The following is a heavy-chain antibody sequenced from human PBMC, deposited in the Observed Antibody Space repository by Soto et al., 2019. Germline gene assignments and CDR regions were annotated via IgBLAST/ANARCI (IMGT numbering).Heavy chain of an antibody. CDR1: GYSFSSYP. CDR2: INVGSGDT. CDR3: VRDWNHYDSGGPGDY. J-gene: IGHJ4*02. V-gene: IGHV1-3*01. D-gene: IGHD3-22*01. Sequence: ASVKVSCKASGYSFSSYPMHWVRQAPGQRLEWMGWINVGSGDTKYSQNFQGRVTLTRDTSAITAYMELSSLRSEDTAVYYCVRDWNHYDSGGPGDYWGQGTLVTVSS.